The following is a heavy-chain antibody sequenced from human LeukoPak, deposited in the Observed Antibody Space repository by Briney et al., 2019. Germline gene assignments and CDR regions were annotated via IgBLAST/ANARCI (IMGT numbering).Heavy chain of an antibody. J-gene: IGHJ3*02. D-gene: IGHD6-13*01. V-gene: IGHV4-34*01. CDR3: AIDDYSSTYYDNDAFDI. Sequence: SETLSLTCAVYGGSFSGYYWSWIRQPPGKGLEWIGTLYYSGKTYYNPSLKSRVTISIDTSKNQFSLKLTSVSAADTAMYYCAIDDYSSTYYDNDAFDIWGQGTMVTVSS. CDR2: LYYSGKT. CDR1: GGSFSGYY.